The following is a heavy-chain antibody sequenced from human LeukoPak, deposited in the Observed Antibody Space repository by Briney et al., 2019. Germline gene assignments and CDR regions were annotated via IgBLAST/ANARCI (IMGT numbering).Heavy chain of an antibody. J-gene: IGHJ6*03. CDR2: IYTSGST. Sequence: SETLSLTCTVSGGSISSSSYYWSWIRQPAGKGLEWIGRIYTSGSTNYNPSLKSRVTISVDTSKNQFSLKLSSVTAADTAVYYCARDKGITMVRGVIRYYYYYMDVWGKGTTVTISS. V-gene: IGHV4-61*02. CDR1: GGSISSSSYY. D-gene: IGHD3-10*01. CDR3: ARDKGITMVRGVIRYYYYYMDV.